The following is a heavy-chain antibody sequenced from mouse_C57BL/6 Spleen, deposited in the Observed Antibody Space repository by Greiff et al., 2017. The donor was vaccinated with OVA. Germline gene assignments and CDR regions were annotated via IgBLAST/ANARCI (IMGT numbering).Heavy chain of an antibody. CDR2: INPNNGGT. CDR3: AREITPYYYAMDY. J-gene: IGHJ4*01. D-gene: IGHD2-4*01. V-gene: IGHV1-26*01. CDR1: GYTFTDYY. Sequence: EVKLMESGPELVKPGASVKISCKASGYTFTDYYMNWVKQSHGKSLEWIGDINPNNGGTSYNQKFKGKATLTVDKSSSTAYMELRSLTSEDSAVYYCAREITPYYYAMDYWGQGTSVTVSS.